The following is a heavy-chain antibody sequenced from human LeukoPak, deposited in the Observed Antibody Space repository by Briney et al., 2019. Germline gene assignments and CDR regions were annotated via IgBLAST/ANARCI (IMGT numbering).Heavy chain of an antibody. Sequence: GESLRISCKGSGYSFTSYWISWVRQMPGKGLEWMGRIDPSDSYTNYRPSFQGHVTISADKSISTAYLQWSTLKASDTAMYYCARQGHNFFDYWGQGTLVTVSS. CDR2: IDPSDSYT. V-gene: IGHV5-10-1*01. CDR1: GYSFTSYW. J-gene: IGHJ4*02. CDR3: ARQGHNFFDY.